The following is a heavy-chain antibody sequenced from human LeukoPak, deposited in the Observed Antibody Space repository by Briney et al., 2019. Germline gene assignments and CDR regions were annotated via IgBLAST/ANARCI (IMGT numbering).Heavy chain of an antibody. CDR3: ARDKSLWFGDSPYAFDI. J-gene: IGHJ3*02. CDR2: ISGSGGTT. D-gene: IGHD3-10*01. CDR1: GFTFSSYA. Sequence: GGSLRLSCAASGFTFSSYAMSWVRQAPGKGLEWISVISGSGGTTYYADSVKGRFTISRDNSKNTLYLQMNSLRAEDTAVYYCARDKSLWFGDSPYAFDIWGQGTMVTVSS. V-gene: IGHV3-23*01.